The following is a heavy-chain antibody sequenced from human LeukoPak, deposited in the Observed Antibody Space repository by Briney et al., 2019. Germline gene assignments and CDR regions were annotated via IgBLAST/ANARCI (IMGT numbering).Heavy chain of an antibody. CDR3: ARHGSGRYYPAEGRVDY. CDR2: INPSVGGT. J-gene: IGHJ4*02. Sequence: GASVKVSCKAFGYGVTSYYIHWVRQAPGQGLEWMGIINPSVGGTTYARKFQGRVTMTRDTSTSTVYMELSSLRSEDTAVYYCARHGSGRYYPAEGRVDYWGQGTLVTVSS. D-gene: IGHD3-10*01. CDR1: GYGVTSYY. V-gene: IGHV1-46*03.